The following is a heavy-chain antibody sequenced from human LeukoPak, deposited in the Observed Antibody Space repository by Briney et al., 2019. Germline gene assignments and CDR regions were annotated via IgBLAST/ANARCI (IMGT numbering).Heavy chain of an antibody. Sequence: PGGSLRLSCAASGFTFSSYGMHWVRQAPGKGLEWVAVISYDGSNKYYADSVKGRFTISRDNSENTLYLQMNSLRAEDTAVYYCAKDTAADYWGQGTLVTVSS. CDR1: GFTFSSYG. J-gene: IGHJ4*02. CDR2: ISYDGSNK. V-gene: IGHV3-30*18. D-gene: IGHD6-25*01. CDR3: AKDTAADY.